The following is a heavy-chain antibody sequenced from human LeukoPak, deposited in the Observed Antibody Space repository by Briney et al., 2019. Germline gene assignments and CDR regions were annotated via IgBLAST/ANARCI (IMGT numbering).Heavy chain of an antibody. Sequence: ASVKVSCKASGYTFTSYDINWVRQAPGQGLEWMGWINPNSGGTNYAQKFQGRVTMTRDTSISTAYMELSRLRSDDTAVYYCARSRELEYYNWFDPWGQGTLVTVSS. V-gene: IGHV1-2*02. CDR2: INPNSGGT. J-gene: IGHJ5*02. D-gene: IGHD1-26*01. CDR1: GYTFTSYD. CDR3: ARSRELEYYNWFDP.